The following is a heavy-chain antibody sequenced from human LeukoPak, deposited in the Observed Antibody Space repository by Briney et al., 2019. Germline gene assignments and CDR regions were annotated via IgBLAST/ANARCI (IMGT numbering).Heavy chain of an antibody. D-gene: IGHD2-2*01. CDR2: IIPIFGTA. CDR3: ASSTALVVPAAITPLDY. J-gene: IGHJ4*02. V-gene: IGHV1-69*05. CDR1: GGTFSSYA. Sequence: SVKVSCKASGGTFSSYAISWVRQAPGQGLEWMGGIIPIFGTANYAQKFQGRVTITTDESTRTAYMELSSLRSEDTAVYYCASSTALVVPAAITPLDYWGQGTLVTVSS.